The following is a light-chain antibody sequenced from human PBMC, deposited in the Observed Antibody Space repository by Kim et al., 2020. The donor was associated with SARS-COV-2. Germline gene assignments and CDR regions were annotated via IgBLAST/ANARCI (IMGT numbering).Light chain of an antibody. J-gene: IGKJ1*01. Sequence: SPGERATHSCRASQIVCRRSLAWYQHQPGKAPRLLIRDASSRATGIPDRFSGSGSGTDFTLTICRLEPEDFAVYYCQQHGYSPQTFGQGTKVDIK. CDR2: DAS. CDR3: QQHGYSPQT. V-gene: IGKV3-20*01. CDR1: QIVCRRS.